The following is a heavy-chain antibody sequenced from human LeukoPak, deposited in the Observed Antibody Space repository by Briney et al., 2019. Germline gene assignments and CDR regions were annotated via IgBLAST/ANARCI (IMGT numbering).Heavy chain of an antibody. CDR2: INGDGSTT. Sequence: GGSLTLSCAASGFSFRSCWMHWVRQAPGKELVWVSRINGDGSTTNYADSVRGRFTISRDNAKNTLYLQMNSLRADDSAVYFCASLVGGYYPPVEAFDVWGQGTTVT. J-gene: IGHJ3*01. CDR3: ASLVGGYYPPVEAFDV. CDR1: GFSFRSCW. D-gene: IGHD3-3*01. V-gene: IGHV3-74*01.